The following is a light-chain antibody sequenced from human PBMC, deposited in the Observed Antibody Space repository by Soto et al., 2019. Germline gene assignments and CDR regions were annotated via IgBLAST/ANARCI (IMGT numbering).Light chain of an antibody. V-gene: IGKV1-5*01. CDR1: QSISSW. CDR3: QQYNSYSYT. Sequence: DIQMTQSPSTLSAYVGDRVTITCRASQSISSWLAWYQQKPGKAPKLLIYDASSLESGVPSRFSGSGYGTEFTLTISSLQPDEFATYYFQQYNSYSYTFGQGTKLEIK. CDR2: DAS. J-gene: IGKJ2*01.